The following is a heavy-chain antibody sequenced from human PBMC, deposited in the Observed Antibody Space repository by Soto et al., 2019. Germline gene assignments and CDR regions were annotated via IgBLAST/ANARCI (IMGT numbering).Heavy chain of an antibody. CDR3: SSSSLYVLYG. V-gene: IGHV4-30-4*01. CDR2: IYYSGNT. CDR1: GGSIISGYYY. J-gene: IGHJ6*02. Sequence: SETLPHTYSVSGGSIISGYYYWCWIRQPPGKGLEWIGNIYYSGNTYYNPSLKSRLIISIDTSKNQFSLKVGSVTAADTAVYYRSSSSLYVLYGWGQGTTVTGS.